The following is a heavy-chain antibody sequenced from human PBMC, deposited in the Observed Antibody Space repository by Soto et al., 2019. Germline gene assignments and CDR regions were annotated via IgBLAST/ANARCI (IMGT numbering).Heavy chain of an antibody. J-gene: IGHJ4*02. D-gene: IGHD3-3*01. V-gene: IGHV3-30*04. CDR2: ISRDGSYI. CDR1: GFTFSRHA. Sequence: XGSLRLSCPASGFTFSRHAIHWVRLTPGRGLEWVLAISRDGSYIYYTDSVKGRFTVSRDNSKNTVFVQMNRLIPDDTALYFCARTRNGGVADSFDYWGQGTRVTVSS. CDR3: ARTRNGGVADSFDY.